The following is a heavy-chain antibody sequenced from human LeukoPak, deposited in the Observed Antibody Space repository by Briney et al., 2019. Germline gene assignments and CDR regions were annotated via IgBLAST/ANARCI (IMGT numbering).Heavy chain of an antibody. Sequence: GGSLRLSCAASGFTLSNHWMIWVRQAPGKGLEWVSVIYSGGSTYYADSVKGRFTISRDNSKNTLYLQMNSLRAEDTAVYYCARDTRWGDYYYMDVWGEGTTVTVSS. CDR1: GFTLSNHW. J-gene: IGHJ6*03. CDR2: IYSGGST. D-gene: IGHD4-23*01. CDR3: ARDTRWGDYYYMDV. V-gene: IGHV3-53*01.